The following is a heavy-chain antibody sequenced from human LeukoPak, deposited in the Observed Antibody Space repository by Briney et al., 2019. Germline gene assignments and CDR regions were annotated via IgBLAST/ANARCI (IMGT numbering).Heavy chain of an antibody. Sequence: GGSLRLSCAASGFTFDDYAMHWVRQAPGKGLEWVSGISWNSGSIGYADSVKGRFTISRDNAKKSLYLQMNSLRAEDTAVYYCARGAEGIAASDSNFDYWGQGMLVTVSS. CDR2: ISWNSGSI. D-gene: IGHD6-13*01. V-gene: IGHV3-9*01. CDR1: GFTFDDYA. J-gene: IGHJ4*02. CDR3: ARGAEGIAASDSNFDY.